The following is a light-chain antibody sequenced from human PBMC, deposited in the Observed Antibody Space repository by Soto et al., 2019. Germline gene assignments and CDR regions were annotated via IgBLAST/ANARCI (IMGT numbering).Light chain of an antibody. V-gene: IGLV2-14*01. Sequence: QSVLTQPASVSGSPGQSITISCTGTSSDIGGYNYVSWYQQHPGKAPKLMIYDVSNRPSGVSNRFSGSKSGNTASLTISGLQAEHEADYYCSSQAVSSTLVFGGGTKVTVL. CDR2: DVS. J-gene: IGLJ2*01. CDR1: SSDIGGYNY. CDR3: SSQAVSSTLV.